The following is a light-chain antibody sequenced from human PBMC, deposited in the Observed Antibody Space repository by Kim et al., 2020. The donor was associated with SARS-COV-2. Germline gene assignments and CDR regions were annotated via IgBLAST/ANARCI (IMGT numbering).Light chain of an antibody. Sequence: DIQMTQSPSSLSASVGDRVTITCRASQSISRFFNWYQPKPGEATTLLIYGASRLQSGVPSRFSGSGSGTDFTLTISSLQPEDFATYYFQQNYSTPTTFGQGTKVDIK. J-gene: IGKJ1*01. V-gene: IGKV1-39*01. CDR1: QSISRF. CDR3: QQNYSTPTT. CDR2: GAS.